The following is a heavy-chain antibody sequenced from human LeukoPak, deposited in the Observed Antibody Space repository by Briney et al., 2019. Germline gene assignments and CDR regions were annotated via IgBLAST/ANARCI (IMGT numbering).Heavy chain of an antibody. D-gene: IGHD3-22*01. Sequence: ASVKVSCKASGYTFTSYDINWVRQATGQGLEWMGWMNPNSGNTGYAQKFQGRVTMTRNTSISTAYMELSSLRSEDTAVYYCTRTYYDSSGYYPFDYWGQGTLVTVSS. J-gene: IGHJ4*02. CDR2: MNPNSGNT. CDR3: TRTYYDSSGYYPFDY. V-gene: IGHV1-8*01. CDR1: GYTFTSYD.